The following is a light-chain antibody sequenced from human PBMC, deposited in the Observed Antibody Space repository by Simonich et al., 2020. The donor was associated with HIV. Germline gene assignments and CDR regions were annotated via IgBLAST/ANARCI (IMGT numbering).Light chain of an antibody. V-gene: IGKV2-28*01. J-gene: IGKJ1*01. Sequence: DIVMTQSPLSLPVTPGEPASISCRSSQSLLQSNGYNYLDWYLQKPGQSPQVLIYLGSNRASGVPDRFSGSGSGTDFTLKISRVEAEDVGVYYCMQALQTPRTFGQGTKVEIK. CDR2: LGS. CDR3: MQALQTPRT. CDR1: QSLLQSNGYNY.